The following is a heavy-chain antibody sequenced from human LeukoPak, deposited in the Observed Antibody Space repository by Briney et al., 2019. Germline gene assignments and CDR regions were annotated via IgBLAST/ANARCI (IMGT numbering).Heavy chain of an antibody. V-gene: IGHV3-23*01. D-gene: IGHD4-23*01. Sequence: GGSLRLSCAASGFTLSSYAMSWVRQGPGKGLEWVSAISVSGNTYHADSVKGRFTISRDNSKNTLYLQMNSLRAEDTAVYYCARGARKGDDYGGYYWGQGTLVTVSS. CDR1: GFTLSSYA. CDR3: ARGARKGDDYGGYY. CDR2: ISVSGNT. J-gene: IGHJ4*02.